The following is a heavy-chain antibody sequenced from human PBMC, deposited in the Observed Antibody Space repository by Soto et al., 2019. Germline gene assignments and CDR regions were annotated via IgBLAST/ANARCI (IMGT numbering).Heavy chain of an antibody. CDR1: GVTFSSYA. D-gene: IGHD3-10*01. Sequence: GSLRLSCAASGVTFSSYAMSWVRQAPGKGLEWVSSISGSGGSTYYADSVKGRFTISRDNSRNTLYLQMNSLRAEDTAVYYCAKCRSGSYYNCYFVYGGQGTLVTVSS. CDR3: AKCRSGSYYNCYFVY. V-gene: IGHV3-23*01. J-gene: IGHJ4*02. CDR2: ISGSGGST.